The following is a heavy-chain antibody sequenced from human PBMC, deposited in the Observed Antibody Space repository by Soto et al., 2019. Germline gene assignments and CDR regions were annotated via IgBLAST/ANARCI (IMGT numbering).Heavy chain of an antibody. V-gene: IGHV4-39*01. J-gene: IGHJ4*02. CDR1: GGSISSSNNY. CDR2: IYYTGST. D-gene: IGHD1-26*01. Sequence: PSETLSLTCTVSGGSISSSNNYWGWIRQPPGKGLEWIATIYYTGSTYYNPSLKSRVTISVDTSKNQFSLKLSSVTAADTAVYYCARSYSGSYSPFDYWGQGILVTVPQ. CDR3: ARSYSGSYSPFDY.